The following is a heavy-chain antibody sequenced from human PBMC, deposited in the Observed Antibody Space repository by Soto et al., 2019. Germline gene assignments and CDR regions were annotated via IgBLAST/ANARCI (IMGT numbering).Heavy chain of an antibody. V-gene: IGHV4-4*02. D-gene: IGHD6-19*01. CDR3: PRDWPARIAVAGLTGGAFDI. CDR2: IYHSGST. J-gene: IGHJ3*02. Sequence: QVQLQESGPGLVKPSGTLSLTCAVSSGSISSSNWWSWVRQPPGKGLEWIGEIYHSGSTNYNPSLKSRVTISVDKSKNQFSLKLSSVTAADTAVYYCPRDWPARIAVAGLTGGAFDIWGQGTMVTVSS. CDR1: SGSISSSNW.